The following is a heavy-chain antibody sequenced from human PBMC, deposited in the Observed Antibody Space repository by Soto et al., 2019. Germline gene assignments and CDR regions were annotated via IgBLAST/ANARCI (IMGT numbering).Heavy chain of an antibody. J-gene: IGHJ6*02. CDR1: GYTFTSYG. V-gene: IGHV1-18*01. D-gene: IGHD6-13*01. CDR2: ISAYNGNT. CDR3: AGEGQQLVLGDYYYGMDV. Sequence: QVQLVQSGAEVKKPGASVKVSCKASGYTFTSYGISWVRQAPGHGLEWMGWISAYNGNTNYAQKLQGRVTMTTDTSTSTGYMELRSLRSDDTAVYYCAGEGQQLVLGDYYYGMDVWGQGTTVTVSS.